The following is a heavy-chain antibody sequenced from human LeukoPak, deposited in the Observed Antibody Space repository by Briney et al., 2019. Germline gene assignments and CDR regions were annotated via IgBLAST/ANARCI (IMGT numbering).Heavy chain of an antibody. CDR1: GFTFSSYE. CDR2: IDFIGTSI. J-gene: IGHJ3*01. CDR3: ARGRGSSGIYYSFDV. Sequence: PGGSLRLSCAASGFTFSSYEMNWVRQAPGTGLEWMSYIDFIGTSISYVDSAKGRFTISRDNTKNSMYLQMNSLRAEDTAVYYCARGRGSSGIYYSFDVWGQGTLVTVPS. D-gene: IGHD1-26*01. V-gene: IGHV3-48*03.